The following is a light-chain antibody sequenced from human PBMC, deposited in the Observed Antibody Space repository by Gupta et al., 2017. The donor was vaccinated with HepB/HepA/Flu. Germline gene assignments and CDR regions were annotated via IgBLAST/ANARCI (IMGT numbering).Light chain of an antibody. J-gene: IGKJ2*02. Sequence: DIVMTQSPDSLDVSLGERATINCKSSQSVFVTSNNKNYLAWYQQKPGQPPKLLIHWASTWESGVPDRFSGSGSGTDFTLTISSLQAEDVAVYYCQQDYSTPRTFGQGTKLEI. CDR1: QSVFVTSNNKNY. CDR2: WAS. V-gene: IGKV4-1*01. CDR3: QQDYSTPRT.